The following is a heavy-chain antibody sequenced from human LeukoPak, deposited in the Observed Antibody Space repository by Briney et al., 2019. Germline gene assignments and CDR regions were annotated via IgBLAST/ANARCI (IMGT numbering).Heavy chain of an antibody. D-gene: IGHD2-21*02. CDR2: INPKDGVT. V-gene: IGHV1-2*02. CDR1: GYSFTGYL. Sequence: VASVKVSCKASGYSFTGYLVHWVRQAPGQGLQWLGWINPKDGVTKYVQNFQGRVTMTRDTSINTVYMELTRLRSDDSAVYYCAREGIVAVTAVTSDAFDFWGQGTMVTVSS. CDR3: AREGIVAVTAVTSDAFDF. J-gene: IGHJ3*01.